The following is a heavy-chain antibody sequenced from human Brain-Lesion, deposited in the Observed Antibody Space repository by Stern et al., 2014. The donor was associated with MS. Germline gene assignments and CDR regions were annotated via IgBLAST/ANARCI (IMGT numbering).Heavy chain of an antibody. V-gene: IGHV3-33*01. D-gene: IGHD5-24*01. Sequence: VQLVQSGGGVVQPGTSLRLSCAASGFTFSSYGMHWVRQAPGKGLEWVALAWYDGSTAYYTNSVKGRFTISRDNSKNTLSLQMNSLTAEDTAVYYCKRGHIPYAYNYLFDYWGQGTQVTVSS. CDR3: KRGHIPYAYNYLFDY. CDR2: AWYDGSTA. J-gene: IGHJ4*02. CDR1: GFTFSSYG.